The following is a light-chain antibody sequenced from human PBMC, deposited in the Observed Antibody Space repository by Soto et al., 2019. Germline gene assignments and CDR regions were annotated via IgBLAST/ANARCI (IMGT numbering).Light chain of an antibody. V-gene: IGKV3-11*01. CDR2: DAS. Sequence: MVLTQSLATVSLSPGKRVALSGRASQIVNIYVAWYQQNPGQAPGLLIYDASNRATGVPARFSGSGSGPDFTLTISSLESEDFAVYYCQERANWPLTFGGGTKVDI. CDR3: QERANWPLT. CDR1: QIVNIY. J-gene: IGKJ4*01.